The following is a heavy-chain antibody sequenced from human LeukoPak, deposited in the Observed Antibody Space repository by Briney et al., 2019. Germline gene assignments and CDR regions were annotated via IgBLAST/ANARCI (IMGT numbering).Heavy chain of an antibody. CDR2: ISGSGGST. CDR3: AKVCYYDSSGCSDY. D-gene: IGHD3-22*01. CDR1: GFTFSSYA. Sequence: PGGSLRLSCAASGFTFSSYAMSWVRQAPGKGLEWVSLISGSGGSTYFADSVKGRFTISRDNSKNTLYLQMDSLRADDTAVYYCAKVCYYDSSGCSDYWGQGTLVTVSS. V-gene: IGHV3-23*01. J-gene: IGHJ4*02.